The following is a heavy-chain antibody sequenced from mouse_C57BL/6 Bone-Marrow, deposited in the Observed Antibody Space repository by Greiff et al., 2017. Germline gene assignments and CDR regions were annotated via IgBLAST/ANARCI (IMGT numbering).Heavy chain of an antibody. V-gene: IGHV1-50*01. Sequence: QVQLQQPGAELVKPGASVKLSCTASGYTFTSYWMQWVKQRPGQGLEWIGEIGPSDSYTNYQQQFKGKATLTVDTTSSTPYMQLSSLTSEDSAVYYCAREGISEGYFDVWGTGTTVTVSS. CDR1: GYTFTSYW. J-gene: IGHJ1*03. CDR3: AREGISEGYFDV. D-gene: IGHD5-2*01. CDR2: IGPSDSYT.